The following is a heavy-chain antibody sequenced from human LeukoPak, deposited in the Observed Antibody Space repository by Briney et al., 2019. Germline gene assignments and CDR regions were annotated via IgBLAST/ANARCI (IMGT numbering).Heavy chain of an antibody. CDR1: RFTLSSYG. V-gene: IGHV3-30*19. CDR3: ARTIKYDLNACDT. CDR2: ISHDGSNK. D-gene: IGHD3/OR15-3a*01. J-gene: IGHJ3*02. Sequence: GGSLRLSCAASRFTLSSYGMHWVRQAPGKGLEWVAVISHDGSNKYYADSVRGRFTISKDNFKNTLFLQMNSLRPEDTAVYFCARTIKYDLNACDTWGQGTKVTVSS.